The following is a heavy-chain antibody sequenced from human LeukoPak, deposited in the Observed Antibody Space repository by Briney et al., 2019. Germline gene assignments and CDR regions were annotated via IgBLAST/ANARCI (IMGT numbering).Heavy chain of an antibody. D-gene: IGHD3-22*01. CDR3: ASPGDYYDSSGYSRPGAFDI. Sequence: GGSLRLSCAASGFTFSSYGMHWVRQAPGKGLEWVAVIWYDGSNKYYADSVKGRFTISRDNSKNTLYLQMNSLRAEDTAVYYCASPGDYYDSSGYSRPGAFDIWGQGTMVTVSS. V-gene: IGHV3-33*01. CDR1: GFTFSSYG. CDR2: IWYDGSNK. J-gene: IGHJ3*02.